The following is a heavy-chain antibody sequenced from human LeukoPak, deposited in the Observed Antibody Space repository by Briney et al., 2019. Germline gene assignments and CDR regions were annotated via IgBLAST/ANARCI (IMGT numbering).Heavy chain of an antibody. CDR3: AKGRGILTGYGTMYYFDY. V-gene: IGHV3-74*03. D-gene: IGHD3-9*01. J-gene: IGHJ4*02. CDR2: ITNDGIST. Sequence: GGSLRLSCVASGFTFSSTWMHWVRQPPGKGLVWVARITNDGISTTYADSVKGRFTISRDNAKNTLYLQMNSLGVEDTAIYYCAKGRGILTGYGTMYYFDYWGQGTLVTVSS. CDR1: GFTFSSTW.